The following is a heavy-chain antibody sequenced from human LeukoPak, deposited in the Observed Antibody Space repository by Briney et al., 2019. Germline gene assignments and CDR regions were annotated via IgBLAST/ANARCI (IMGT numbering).Heavy chain of an antibody. Sequence: PGGSLRLSCEASGFTFSNYAMSWVRQAPGKGLEWVANIKQDGSEKYYVDSVKGRFTISRDNAKNSLYLQMNSLRAEDTAVYYCARDDDFWSGRDAFDIWGQGTMVTVSS. J-gene: IGHJ3*02. CDR2: IKQDGSEK. D-gene: IGHD3-3*01. CDR1: GFTFSNYA. V-gene: IGHV3-7*01. CDR3: ARDDDFWSGRDAFDI.